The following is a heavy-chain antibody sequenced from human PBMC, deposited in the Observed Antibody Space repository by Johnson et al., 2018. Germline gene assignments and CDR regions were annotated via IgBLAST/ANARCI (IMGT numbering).Heavy chain of an antibody. J-gene: IGHJ6*02. V-gene: IGHV4-59*01. CDR3: AREVRGATYGMDV. CDR2: IYYSGST. CDR1: GGSISGYY. Sequence: QVQLQESGPGLVKPSETLSLTCTVSGGSISGYYWNWIRQPPGKGLEYIGYIYYSGSTNYNPSLKSRVTISVDTSKSQFSLKLTFVTAADTAVYYCAREVRGATYGMDVWGQGTTVTVSS. D-gene: IGHD3-10*01.